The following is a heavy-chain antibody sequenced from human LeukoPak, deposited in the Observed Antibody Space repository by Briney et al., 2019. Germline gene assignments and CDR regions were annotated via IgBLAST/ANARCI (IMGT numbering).Heavy chain of an antibody. CDR2: IIPIFGTA. D-gene: IGHD2-2*01. V-gene: IGHV1-69*05. CDR1: GGTFSSYA. Sequence: ASVKVSCKASGGTFSSYAISWVRQAPGQGLEWVGGIIPIFGTANYTQKFQGRVTITTDESTFTAYMELNSLRSEDTAVYYCARAHDVVVPAAITYYMDVWGKGTTVTVSS. CDR3: ARAHDVVVPAAITYYMDV. J-gene: IGHJ6*03.